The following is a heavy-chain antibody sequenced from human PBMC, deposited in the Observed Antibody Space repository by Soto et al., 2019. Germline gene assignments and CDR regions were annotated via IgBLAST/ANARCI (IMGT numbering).Heavy chain of an antibody. CDR1: GFSFSDYY. CDR2: ISSSSSYT. J-gene: IGHJ4*02. CDR3: ARYMYNWNAIFDY. D-gene: IGHD1-1*01. Sequence: QVQLVESGGGLVKPGGSLRLSCVASGFSFSDYYMSWIRQAPGKGLEWVSYISSSSSYTNYADSVKGRFTISRDNAKNSLYLQMNSLRAEDTAVYYCARYMYNWNAIFDYWGQGTLVTVSS. V-gene: IGHV3-11*05.